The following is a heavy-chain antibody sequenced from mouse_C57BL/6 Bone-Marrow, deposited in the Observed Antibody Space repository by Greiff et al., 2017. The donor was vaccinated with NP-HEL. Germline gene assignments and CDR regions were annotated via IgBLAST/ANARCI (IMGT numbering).Heavy chain of an antibody. CDR3: ASSVFYGSRGFAY. CDR2: ISNGGGST. V-gene: IGHV5-12*01. CDR1: GFTFSDYY. Sequence: DVMLVESGGGLVQPGGSLKLSCAASGFTFSDYYMYWVRQTPEKRLEWVAYISNGGGSTYYPDTVKGRFTISRDNAKNTLYLQMSRLKSEDTAMYYCASSVFYGSRGFAYWGQGTLVTVSA. J-gene: IGHJ3*01. D-gene: IGHD1-1*01.